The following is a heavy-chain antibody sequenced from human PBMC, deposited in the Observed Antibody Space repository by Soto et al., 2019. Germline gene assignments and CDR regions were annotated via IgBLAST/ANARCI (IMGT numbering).Heavy chain of an antibody. CDR2: IRANNGDT. V-gene: IGHV1-18*01. Sequence: QVPLVQSGAEVEKPGASAKVSCKASGYSFTSYGITWVRQAPGQGLEWLGWIRANNGDTKYALKLQDRVTMTTDTSTSTAYMELRSLSSDDTAVYFCARSHHYYYYYMDVWGKGTTVTVSS. CDR3: ARSHHYYYYYMDV. J-gene: IGHJ6*03. CDR1: GYSFTSYG.